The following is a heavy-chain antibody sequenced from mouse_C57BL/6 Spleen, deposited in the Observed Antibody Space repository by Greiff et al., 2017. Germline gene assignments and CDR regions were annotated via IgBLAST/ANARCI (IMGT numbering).Heavy chain of an antibody. V-gene: IGHV2-2*01. CDR1: GFSLTSYG. J-gene: IGHJ3*01. D-gene: IGHD2-5*01. Sequence: QVQLQQSGPGLVQPSQSLSITCTVSGFSLTSYGVHWVRQSPGKGLEWLGVIWSGGSTDYNAAFISRLSISKDNSKSQVFFKMNSLQADDTAIYYCATYYSNYGGFAYWGQGTLVTVSA. CDR3: ATYYSNYGGFAY. CDR2: IWSGGST.